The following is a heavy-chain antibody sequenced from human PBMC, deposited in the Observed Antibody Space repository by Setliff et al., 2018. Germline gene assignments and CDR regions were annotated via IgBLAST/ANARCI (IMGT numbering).Heavy chain of an antibody. J-gene: IGHJ3*02. CDR1: GYSISSGYY. V-gene: IGHV4-38-2*01. CDR2: IFHSGST. D-gene: IGHD1-26*01. Sequence: SETLSLTCAVSGYSISSGYYWGWIRQPPGKGLEWIGSIFHSGSTYYNPSLKSRVTISVDTSKNQFSLKLSSVTAADTAVYYCARKGISALSGAFDMWGQGTMVTVSS. CDR3: ARKGISALSGAFDM.